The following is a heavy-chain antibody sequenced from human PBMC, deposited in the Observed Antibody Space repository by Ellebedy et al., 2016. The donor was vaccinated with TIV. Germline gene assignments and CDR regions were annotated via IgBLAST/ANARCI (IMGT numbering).Heavy chain of an antibody. D-gene: IGHD1-26*01. Sequence: GESLKISXVASGFTFASYAVSWVRQAPGKGLEWVSTFRGSGGGTNYADSYYADSVRGRFTISRDNSKSTLYLQMNSLNVDDTAIYYCAKDRETGWSSLGGSDAFDVWGQGTMVTVSS. CDR2: FRGSGGGTNYADS. J-gene: IGHJ3*01. CDR3: AKDRETGWSSLGGSDAFDV. V-gene: IGHV3-23*01. CDR1: GFTFASYA.